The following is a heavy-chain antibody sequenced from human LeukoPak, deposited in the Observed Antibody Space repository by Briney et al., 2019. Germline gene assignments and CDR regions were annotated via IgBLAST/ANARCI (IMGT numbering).Heavy chain of an antibody. CDR3: ARYSDYYYGMDV. CDR2: IYSGGST. D-gene: IGHD5-18*01. CDR1: GFTVSSNY. Sequence: GGSLRLSCAASGFTVSSNYMSWVRQAPGKGLEWVSVIYSGGSTYYADSVKGRFTISRDNSKNTLYLQMNSLRAEDTAVYYCARYSDYYYGMDVWGQGTTVTVSS. V-gene: IGHV3-53*01. J-gene: IGHJ6*02.